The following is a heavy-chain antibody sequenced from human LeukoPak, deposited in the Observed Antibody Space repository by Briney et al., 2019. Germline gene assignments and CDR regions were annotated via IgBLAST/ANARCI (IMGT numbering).Heavy chain of an antibody. Sequence: SGTLSLTCTVSGGSISSSSYYWGWIRQPPGKGLEWIGSIYYSGSTYYNPSLKSRVTISVDTSKNQFSLKLSSVTAADTAVYYCAGGSVAGGFDYWGQGTLVTVSS. CDR1: GGSISSSSYY. CDR2: IYYSGST. D-gene: IGHD6-19*01. CDR3: AGGSVAGGFDY. V-gene: IGHV4-39*07. J-gene: IGHJ4*02.